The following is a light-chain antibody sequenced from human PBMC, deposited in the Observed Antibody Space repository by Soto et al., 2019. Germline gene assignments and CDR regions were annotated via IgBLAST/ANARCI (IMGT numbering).Light chain of an antibody. Sequence: DIQMTQSPPSLSASVGDRVTITCQASQDIRNYLNWFQQKSGKAPKLLVHDASKLETGVPSRFSGSGSGTDFIFTISSLQPEDTGTYYCQQYDPLPLFGGGTKVEVK. CDR3: QQYDPLPL. V-gene: IGKV1-33*01. J-gene: IGKJ4*01. CDR2: DAS. CDR1: QDIRNY.